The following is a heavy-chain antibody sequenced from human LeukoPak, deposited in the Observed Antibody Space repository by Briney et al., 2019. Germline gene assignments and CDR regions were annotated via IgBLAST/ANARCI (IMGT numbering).Heavy chain of an antibody. J-gene: IGHJ4*02. CDR2: MSGSGST. CDR3: ARDRTYYDSTGYYYDF. Sequence: SETLSLTCTVSGDSISSYYWSWIRQPAGKGLEWIARMSGSGSTNYNPSLKSRVTLSVDTSKNQFSLNLNSVTAADTAVYYCARDRTYYDSTGYYYDFWGQGILVTVS. CDR1: GDSISSYY. V-gene: IGHV4-4*07. D-gene: IGHD3-22*01.